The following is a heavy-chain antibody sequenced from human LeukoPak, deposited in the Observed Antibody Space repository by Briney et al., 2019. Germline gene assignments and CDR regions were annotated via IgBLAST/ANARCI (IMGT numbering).Heavy chain of an antibody. CDR3: AKDQNDYGGDSGSFDY. CDR1: GFTFRSYG. J-gene: IGHJ4*02. Sequence: QPGGSLRPSCAASGFTFRSYGMNWVRQAPGKGLEWVSAISGSAGSTYYADSVKGRFTISRDNSKNTLYLQMNSLRAEDTAVYYCAKDQNDYGGDSGSFDYWGQGTLVTVSS. V-gene: IGHV3-23*01. CDR2: ISGSAGST. D-gene: IGHD4-23*01.